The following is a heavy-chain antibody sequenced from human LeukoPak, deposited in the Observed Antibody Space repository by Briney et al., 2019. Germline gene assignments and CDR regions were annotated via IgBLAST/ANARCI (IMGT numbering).Heavy chain of an antibody. CDR3: ASPRGDDSGGYYTWYFHH. CDR1: GDSISSYY. CDR2: INYSGTS. Sequence: SETLSLTCTVSGDSISSYYWSWIRQPPGKGLEGIGNINYSGTSKYNPSLKSRVTISVDTSKNQFSLKLSSATAADTAVYFCASPRGDDSGGYYTWYFHHWGQGILVTVSS. V-gene: IGHV4-59*08. J-gene: IGHJ1*01. D-gene: IGHD3-22*01.